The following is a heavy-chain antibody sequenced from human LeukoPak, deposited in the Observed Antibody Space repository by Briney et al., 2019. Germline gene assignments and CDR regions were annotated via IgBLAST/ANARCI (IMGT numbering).Heavy chain of an antibody. D-gene: IGHD3-22*01. CDR1: GGSISSGDYY. V-gene: IGHV4-30-4*01. CDR2: MYYSGST. J-gene: IGHJ5*02. CDR3: ARPYYYDSRIDP. Sequence: PSETLSLTCTVSGGSISSGDYYWSWIRQPPGKGLEWIAYMYYSGSTYYNPSLKSRVTMSADTSKNQLSLKLSSVAAADTAVYYCARPYYYDSRIDPWGQGILVTVSS.